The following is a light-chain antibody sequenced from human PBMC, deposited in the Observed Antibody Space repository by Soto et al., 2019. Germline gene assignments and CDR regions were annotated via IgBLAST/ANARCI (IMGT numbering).Light chain of an antibody. CDR2: NVS. Sequence: EIVLTQSPDTLSLSPGGRATLSCRASQTVTNNHLAWYQQKPGQAPRLLIYNVSRRATGIPDRFSGSGSGTDFTLTNSSLEPDDFAVYYCQQYGSSPTWTFGLGTRVEIK. CDR3: QQYGSSPTWT. J-gene: IGKJ1*01. V-gene: IGKV3-20*01. CDR1: QTVTNNH.